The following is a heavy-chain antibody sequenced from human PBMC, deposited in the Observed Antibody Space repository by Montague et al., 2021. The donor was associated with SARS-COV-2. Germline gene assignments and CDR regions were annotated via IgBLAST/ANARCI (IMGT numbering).Heavy chain of an antibody. CDR1: GFTFSSYA. J-gene: IGHJ3*02. CDR2: ISYDGSNK. Sequence: SLRLSCAASGFTFSSYAMRLFRQAPGKGLEWVAVISYDGSNKYYSDSVKGRFTISRDNSKNTLYLQMNSLRAEDTAVYYCARGPPALGDAFDIWGQGTMVTVSS. CDR3: ARGPPALGDAFDI. V-gene: IGHV3-30-3*01.